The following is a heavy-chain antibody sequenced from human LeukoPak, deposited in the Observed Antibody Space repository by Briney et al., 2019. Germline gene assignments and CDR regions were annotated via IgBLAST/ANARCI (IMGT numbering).Heavy chain of an antibody. CDR2: ISYDGSNK. J-gene: IGHJ4*02. CDR1: GFTFSSYG. D-gene: IGHD3-10*01. CDR3: AKPGMVRGVIVKD. V-gene: IGHV3-30*18. Sequence: PGGSLRLSCAASGFTFSSYGMHWVRQAPGKGLEWVAVISYDGSNKYYADSVKGRFTISRDNSKNTLYLQMNSLRAEDTAVYYCAKPGMVRGVIVKDWGQGTLVTVSS.